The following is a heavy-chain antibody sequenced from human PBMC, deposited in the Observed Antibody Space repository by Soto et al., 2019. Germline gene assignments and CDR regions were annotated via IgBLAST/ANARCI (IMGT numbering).Heavy chain of an antibody. CDR2: ISNSGGTI. CDR3: ARDDSSGYFHVPFDY. D-gene: IGHD3-22*01. Sequence: GGSLRLSCAASGFTFNSCNMNWVRQAPGKGLEWVSYISNSGGTIYYTDSVKGRFTISRDNAKKSLYLQMNGLRDEDTAVYYCARDDSSGYFHVPFDYWGQGTLVTVSS. J-gene: IGHJ4*02. CDR1: GFTFNSCN. V-gene: IGHV3-48*02.